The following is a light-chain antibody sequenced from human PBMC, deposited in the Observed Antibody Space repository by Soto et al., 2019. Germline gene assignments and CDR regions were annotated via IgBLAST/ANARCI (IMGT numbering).Light chain of an antibody. CDR1: SSDVGSYNL. J-gene: IGLJ2*01. CDR2: EGS. V-gene: IGLV2-23*01. CDR3: FSYAGSSTS. Sequence: QSALTQPASVSGSPGQSITISCTGTSSDVGSYNLVSWYQHHPGKAPKLMIYEGSKRPSGVSNRFSGSKSGNTASLTISGLQAEDEADYYCFSYAGSSTSFGGGTKVTVL.